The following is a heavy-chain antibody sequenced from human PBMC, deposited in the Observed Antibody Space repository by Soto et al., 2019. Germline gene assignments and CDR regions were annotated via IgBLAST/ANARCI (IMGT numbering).Heavy chain of an antibody. CDR2: ISGSGGST. Sequence: EVQLLESGGGLVQPGGSLRLSCAASGFTFSSYAMSWVRQAPGKGLEWVSAISGSGGSTYYADSVKGRFTISRDNSKNTLYLQMNRLRAEDTAVYYCAKEAYDILTGYHYFDYWGQGTLVTVSS. D-gene: IGHD3-9*01. J-gene: IGHJ4*02. CDR3: AKEAYDILTGYHYFDY. CDR1: GFTFSSYA. V-gene: IGHV3-23*01.